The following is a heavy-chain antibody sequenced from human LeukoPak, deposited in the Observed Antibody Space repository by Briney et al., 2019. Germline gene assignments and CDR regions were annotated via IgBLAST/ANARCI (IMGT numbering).Heavy chain of an antibody. CDR1: GGSISSYY. J-gene: IGHJ3*02. D-gene: IGHD3-10*01. V-gene: IGHV4-59*01. CDR3: ARGGSGISNAFDI. CDR2: LYYSGST. Sequence: PSETLSLTCSVSGGSISSYYWSWIRQPPGKGLEWIGYLYYSGSTNSNPPLKSRVTMSVDTSKNQFSLKLRSVTAADTAVYYCARGGSGISNAFDIWGQGTMVTASS.